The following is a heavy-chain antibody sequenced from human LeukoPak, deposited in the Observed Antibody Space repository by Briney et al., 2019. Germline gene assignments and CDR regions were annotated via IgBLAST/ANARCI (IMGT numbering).Heavy chain of an antibody. CDR2: ISDSGST. CDR3: AKDRNIEYCSGTSCLGPFDY. V-gene: IGHV3-23*01. D-gene: IGHD2-2*01. CDR1: GFNFSSYA. J-gene: IGHJ4*02. Sequence: PGGSLRLFCAASGFNFSSYAMNWVRPTPGKGLEWVSAISDSGSTYYGDSVKGRFTISRDNSKNTLYLQMDSLRAEDTAVYYCAKDRNIEYCSGTSCLGPFDYWGQGTLVTVSS.